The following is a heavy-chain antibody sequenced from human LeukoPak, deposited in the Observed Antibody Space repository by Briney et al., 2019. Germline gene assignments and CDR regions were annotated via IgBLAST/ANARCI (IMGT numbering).Heavy chain of an antibody. CDR1: GYTLTELP. V-gene: IGHV1-24*01. J-gene: IGHJ4*02. CDR3: ATVKIDYDSSGYYWECYFDY. D-gene: IGHD3-22*01. CDR2: FDPEDGET. Sequence: ASVKVSCKVSGYTLTELPMHWVRQAPGKGLEWMGGFDPEDGETIYAQKFQGRVTMTEDTSTDTAYMELSSLRSEDTAVYYCATVKIDYDSSGYYWECYFDYWGQGTLVTVSS.